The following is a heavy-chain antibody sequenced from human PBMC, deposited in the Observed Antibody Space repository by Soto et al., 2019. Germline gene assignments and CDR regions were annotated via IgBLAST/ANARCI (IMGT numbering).Heavy chain of an antibody. CDR3: ISSRGLVSATPFEIS. Sequence: HPGGSLRLSCAASEFTISGAAMHWVRQASGKGLEWVGRIRSKVNNYATTYAASVEGRFTISRDDSKSTTFLQVNSLRTEDTAVYYCISSRGLVSATPFEISWGQGTLVTVSS. CDR2: IRSKVNNYAT. D-gene: IGHD1-26*01. J-gene: IGHJ5*02. V-gene: IGHV3-73*01. CDR1: EFTISGAA.